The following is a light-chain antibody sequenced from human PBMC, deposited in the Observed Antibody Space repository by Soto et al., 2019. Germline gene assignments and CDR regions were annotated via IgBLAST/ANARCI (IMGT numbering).Light chain of an antibody. V-gene: IGKV3-20*01. CDR3: QQYGSSPFT. Sequence: EIVLTQSPGTLSLSPGERATLSCRASQSVSSSYLAWSQQKPGQAPRLLIYGASSRATGIPDRFSGSGSGTDVTLTISRLEPEDFAVYYCQQYGSSPFTFGGGTKVDIK. CDR1: QSVSSSY. J-gene: IGKJ4*01. CDR2: GAS.